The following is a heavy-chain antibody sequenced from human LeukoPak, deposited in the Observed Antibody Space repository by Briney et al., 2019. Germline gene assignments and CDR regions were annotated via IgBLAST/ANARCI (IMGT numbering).Heavy chain of an antibody. CDR1: GFTFSSYA. V-gene: IGHV3-23*01. J-gene: IGHJ4*02. D-gene: IGHD2-2*02. Sequence: GGSLRLSCAASGFTFSSYAMSWVRQAPGKGLEWVSAISGSGGSTYCADSVKGRFTISRDNSKNTLYLQMNSLRAEDTAVYYCAKGRPLDIVVVPAAIGVNWGQGTLVTVSS. CDR3: AKGRPLDIVVVPAAIGVN. CDR2: ISGSGGST.